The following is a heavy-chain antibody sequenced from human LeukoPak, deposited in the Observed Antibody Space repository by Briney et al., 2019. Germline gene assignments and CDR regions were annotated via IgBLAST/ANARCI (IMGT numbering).Heavy chain of an antibody. V-gene: IGHV3-23*01. Sequence: GGSLRLSCAASGFTFSSYAMSWVRQAPGKGLEWVSTISDSGGSTYCADSVKGRFTISRDNSKNTLYLQMNSLRAEDTAVYCCAKKPSSGYYYIGYWGQGTLVTVSS. D-gene: IGHD3-22*01. J-gene: IGHJ4*02. CDR2: ISDSGGST. CDR1: GFTFSSYA. CDR3: AKKPSSGYYYIGY.